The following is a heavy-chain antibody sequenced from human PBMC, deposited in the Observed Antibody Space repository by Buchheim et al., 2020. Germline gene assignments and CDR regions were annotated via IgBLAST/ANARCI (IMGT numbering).Heavy chain of an antibody. CDR2: IRGSGGGT. J-gene: IGHJ5*02. CDR1: GFTFSSYA. D-gene: IGHD6-19*01. V-gene: IGHV3-23*01. CDR3: ASGEFGQWLVPNWFDP. Sequence: EVQLLESGGGLVQPGGSLRLSCAASGFTFSSYAMSWVRQAPGKGLEWVAAIRGSGGGTYYVDSVKGRFTISRDNSKNTLYLQMNSMRAEDTDVYYCASGEFGQWLVPNWFDPWGQGTL.